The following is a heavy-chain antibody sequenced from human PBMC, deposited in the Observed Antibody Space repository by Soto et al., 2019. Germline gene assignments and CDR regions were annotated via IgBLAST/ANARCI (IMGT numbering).Heavy chain of an antibody. D-gene: IGHD6-19*01. Sequence: ASVKVSCKASGYTFTSYDINWVRQATGQGLEWMGWMNPNSGNTGYAQKFQGRVTMTRNTSISTAYMELSSLRSEDTAVYYCARQYGSGCPRLGFAPWGQGTLVTVSS. CDR3: ARQYGSGCPRLGFAP. J-gene: IGHJ5*02. V-gene: IGHV1-8*01. CDR2: MNPNSGNT. CDR1: GYTFTSYD.